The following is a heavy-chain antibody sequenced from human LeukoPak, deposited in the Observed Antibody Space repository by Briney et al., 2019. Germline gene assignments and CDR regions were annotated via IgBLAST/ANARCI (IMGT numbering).Heavy chain of an antibody. D-gene: IGHD3-10*01. CDR2: IRYDGSDK. J-gene: IGHJ4*02. CDR1: GFTFSSYG. Sequence: PGGSLRLSCAASGFTFSSYGMHWVRQAPGKGLEWVAFIRYDGSDKYYADSVKGRFTISRDNSKNTLYLQMNSLRAEDTAVYYCAKDAHYYAGYFDYWGQGTLVTVSS. V-gene: IGHV3-30*02. CDR3: AKDAHYYAGYFDY.